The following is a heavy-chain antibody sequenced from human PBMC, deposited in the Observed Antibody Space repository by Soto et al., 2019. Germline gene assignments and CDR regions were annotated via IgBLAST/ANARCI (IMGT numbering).Heavy chain of an antibody. D-gene: IGHD3-22*01. Sequence: GSLRLSCAASGFTFSSYAMSWVRQAPGKGLEWVSAISGSGGSTYYADSVKGRFTISRDNSKNTLYLQMTSLRAEDTAVYYCTLQEYDTTGYYYFDYWGQGTQVTVSS. CDR3: TLQEYDTTGYYYFDY. CDR2: ISGSGGST. V-gene: IGHV3-23*01. J-gene: IGHJ4*02. CDR1: GFTFSSYA.